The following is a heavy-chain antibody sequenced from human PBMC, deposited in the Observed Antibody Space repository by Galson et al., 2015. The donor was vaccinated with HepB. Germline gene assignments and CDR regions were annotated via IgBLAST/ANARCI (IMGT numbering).Heavy chain of an antibody. J-gene: IGHJ5*02. Sequence: ETLSLTCTVSGGSISSYYWSWIGQPAGKGLEWIGRIYTSGSTNYNPSLKSRVTMSVDTSKNQFSLKLSSVTAADTAVYYCARDVSSWSNNWFDPWGQGTLVTVSS. CDR1: GGSISSYY. V-gene: IGHV4-4*07. D-gene: IGHD6-13*01. CDR2: IYTSGST. CDR3: ARDVSSWSNNWFDP.